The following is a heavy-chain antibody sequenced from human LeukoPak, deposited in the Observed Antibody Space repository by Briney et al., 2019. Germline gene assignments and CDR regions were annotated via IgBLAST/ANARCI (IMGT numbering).Heavy chain of an antibody. Sequence: ASVKVSCKASGYTFTGYYMHWVRQAPGQGLEWMGWINPNSGAANYAQSFQGRVTMTRDTAISTAYMELSRLRSDDTAVYYCARVSGGYSSGWLDYWGQGTLATVSS. CDR1: GYTFTGYY. V-gene: IGHV1-2*02. J-gene: IGHJ4*02. CDR2: INPNSGAA. D-gene: IGHD6-19*01. CDR3: ARVSGGYSSGWLDY.